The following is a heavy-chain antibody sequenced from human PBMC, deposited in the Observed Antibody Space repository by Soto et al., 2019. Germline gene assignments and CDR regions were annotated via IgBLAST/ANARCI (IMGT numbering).Heavy chain of an antibody. CDR1: GYTFTGYY. V-gene: IGHV1-2*04. Sequence: GASVKVSCKASGYTFTGYYMHWVRQAPGQGLEWMGWINPNSGGTNYAQKFQGWVTMTRDTSASTAYMELSSLSSEDTAVYSCARDRSPYGSGSFYLYYWGQGTLVTVSS. D-gene: IGHD3-10*01. CDR2: INPNSGGT. CDR3: ARDRSPYGSGSFYLYY. J-gene: IGHJ4*02.